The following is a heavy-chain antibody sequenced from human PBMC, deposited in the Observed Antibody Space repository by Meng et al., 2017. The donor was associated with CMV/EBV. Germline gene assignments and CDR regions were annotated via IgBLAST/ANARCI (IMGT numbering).Heavy chain of an antibody. Sequence: GGSLRLSCKASGYTFTSYYMHWVRQAPGQGLEWMGIINPSGGSTSYAQKFQGRVTMTRDTSTSTVYMELSSLRSEDTAVYYCARDFFSLEWLQYPPAPNWFDPWGQGTLVTVSS. V-gene: IGHV1-46*01. CDR1: GYTFTSYY. CDR2: INPSGGST. J-gene: IGHJ5*02. CDR3: ARDFFSLEWLQYPPAPNWFDP. D-gene: IGHD3-3*01.